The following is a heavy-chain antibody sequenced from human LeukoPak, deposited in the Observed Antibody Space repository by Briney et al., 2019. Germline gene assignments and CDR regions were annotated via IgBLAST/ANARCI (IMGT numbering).Heavy chain of an antibody. CDR3: ARSGGPDYYGSGSYYAHFDY. J-gene: IGHJ4*02. Sequence: SETLSLTCAVYGGSFSGYYWSWIRQPPGKGLEWIGEINHSGSTNYNPSLESRVTISVDTSKNQFSLKLSSVTAADTAVYYCARSGGPDYYGSGSYYAHFDYWGQGTLVTVSS. V-gene: IGHV4-34*01. CDR2: INHSGST. CDR1: GGSFSGYY. D-gene: IGHD3-10*01.